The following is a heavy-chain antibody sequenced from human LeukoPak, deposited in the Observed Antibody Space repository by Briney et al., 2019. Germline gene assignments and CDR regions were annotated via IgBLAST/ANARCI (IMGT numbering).Heavy chain of an antibody. V-gene: IGHV1-24*01. J-gene: IGHJ4*02. CDR1: GYTLTELS. D-gene: IGHD1-26*01. CDR3: ATGLDRPLQYSGSYHDY. Sequence: ASVKVSCTVSGYTLTELSMHWVRQAPGKGLEWMGGFDPEDGETIYAQKFQGRVTMTEDTSTDTAYMELSSLRSEDTAVYYCATGLDRPLQYSGSYHDYWGQGTLGTVSS. CDR2: FDPEDGET.